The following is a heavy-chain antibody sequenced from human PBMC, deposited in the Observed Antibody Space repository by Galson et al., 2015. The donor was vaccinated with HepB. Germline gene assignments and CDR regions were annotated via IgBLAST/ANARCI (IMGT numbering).Heavy chain of an antibody. CDR1: TFTFSSYA. D-gene: IGHD3-10*01. V-gene: IGHV3-23*01. CDR3: AKAKLLWFGELSCFDY. Sequence: SLRLSCAASTFTFSSYAMSWVRQAPGKGLEWVSAISGSGGSTYYADSVKGRFTISRDNSKNTLYLQMNSLRAEDTAVYFCAKAKLLWFGELSCFDYWGQGTLVTVSS. J-gene: IGHJ4*02. CDR2: ISGSGGST.